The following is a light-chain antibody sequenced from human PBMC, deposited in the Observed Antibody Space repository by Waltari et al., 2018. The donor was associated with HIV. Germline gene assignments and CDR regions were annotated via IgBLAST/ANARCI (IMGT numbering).Light chain of an antibody. Sequence: SSELTQAPAVSVALGQTVRITCQGDSLRRYSASWYQQMPGQAPLLVIYGQNTRPSGIPDRFSGSSSGNTASLTITGAQAEDDADYFCYSRDSSGNHRGVFGGGTKLTVL. J-gene: IGLJ2*01. V-gene: IGLV3-19*01. CDR2: GQN. CDR3: YSRDSSGNHRGV. CDR1: SLRRYS.